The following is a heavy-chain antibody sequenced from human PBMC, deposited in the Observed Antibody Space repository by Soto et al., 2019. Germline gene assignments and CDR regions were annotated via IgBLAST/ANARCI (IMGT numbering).Heavy chain of an antibody. CDR1: GYTFTSYD. V-gene: IGHV1-8*01. J-gene: IGHJ6*02. Sequence: QVQLVQSGAEVKKPGASVKVSCKASGYTFTSYDINWVRQATGQGLEWMGWRNPNSGNTGYAQKXXGXXTMTRNTSISTAYMELSSLRSEDTAVYYCARERTGTTSMDVWGQGTTVTVSS. D-gene: IGHD1-1*01. CDR2: RNPNSGNT. CDR3: ARERTGTTSMDV.